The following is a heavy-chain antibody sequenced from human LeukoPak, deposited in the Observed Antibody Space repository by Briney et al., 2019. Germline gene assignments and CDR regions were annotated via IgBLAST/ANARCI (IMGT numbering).Heavy chain of an antibody. V-gene: IGHV1-69*04. CDR3: ARDPREMAAYFDY. CDR2: IIPILGIA. CDR1: GGTFSSYA. Sequence: ASVKVSCKASGGTFSSYAISWVRQAPGQGLEWMGRIIPILGIANYAQKFQGRVTITADKSTSTAYMELSSLRSEDTAVYYCARDPREMAAYFDYWGQGTLVTVSS. J-gene: IGHJ4*02. D-gene: IGHD5-24*01.